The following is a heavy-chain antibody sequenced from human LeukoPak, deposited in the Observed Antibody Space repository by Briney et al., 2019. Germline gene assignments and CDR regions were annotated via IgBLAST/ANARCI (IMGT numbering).Heavy chain of an antibody. J-gene: IGHJ4*02. CDR1: GYTFTDYY. Sequence: WASVKVSCKTSGYTFTDYYIHWVRQAPGQGLVWMGWINPKSGATDFAQKSQGRITLTRDTSIATAHMEMNRLTSDDTAVYFCTIDEWELPGYWGQGTRVTVAT. D-gene: IGHD1-26*01. CDR2: INPKSGAT. V-gene: IGHV1-2*02. CDR3: TIDEWELPGY.